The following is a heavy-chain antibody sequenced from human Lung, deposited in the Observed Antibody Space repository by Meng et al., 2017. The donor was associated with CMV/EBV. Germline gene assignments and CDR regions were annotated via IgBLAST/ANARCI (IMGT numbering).Heavy chain of an antibody. Sequence: SXKISCAASGFTFDDYAMHWARQVPGEGLEWVSGISWNSGTIDYADSVKGRFIISRDNAKNFLYLQMNSLEAADTALYYCARSLEWPRLTIDYWGQGTLVTVSS. CDR3: ARSLEWPRLTIDY. V-gene: IGHV3-9*01. D-gene: IGHD3-3*01. J-gene: IGHJ4*02. CDR2: ISWNSGTI. CDR1: GFTFDDYA.